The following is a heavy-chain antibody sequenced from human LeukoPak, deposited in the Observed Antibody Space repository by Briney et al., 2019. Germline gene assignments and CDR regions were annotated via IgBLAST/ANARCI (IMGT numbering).Heavy chain of an antibody. D-gene: IGHD5-12*01. CDR2: TNPDGSST. V-gene: IGHV3-74*01. Sequence: GGSLRHSYAASGFTFSTYWMHWVRQGPGNGLVWVSRTNPDGSSTSYADSVKGRFTISRDNAKNTVYLQMNSLRAEDTAVYYCARWTDSGYDLSFDQWGQGTLVTVSS. J-gene: IGHJ4*02. CDR3: ARWTDSGYDLSFDQ. CDR1: GFTFSTYW.